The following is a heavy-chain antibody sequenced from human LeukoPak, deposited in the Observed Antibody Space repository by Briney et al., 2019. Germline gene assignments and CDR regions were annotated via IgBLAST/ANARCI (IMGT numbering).Heavy chain of an antibody. Sequence: GGSLRLSCAASGFTVSSNYMSWVRQAPGKGLEWVSVIYSGSIGTTYYADPVKGRFTISRDNSKNTLYLQMNTLRVEDTAVYYCTRVGGDAFDVWGQGTMVTVSS. CDR1: GFTVSSNY. J-gene: IGHJ3*01. V-gene: IGHV3-66*01. CDR3: TRVGGDAFDV. D-gene: IGHD1-26*01. CDR2: IYSGSIGTT.